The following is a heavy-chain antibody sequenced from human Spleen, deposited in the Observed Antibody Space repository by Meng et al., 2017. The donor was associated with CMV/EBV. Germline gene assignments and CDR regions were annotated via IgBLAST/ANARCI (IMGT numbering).Heavy chain of an antibody. CDR1: GASFSGHH. V-gene: IGHV4-34*01. CDR2: INHSGTT. Sequence: SETLSLTCAVYGASFSGHHWSWIRQSPGKGLEWIAEINHSGTTNDNPSPKGRVTISLDTSKNQFSLKLTSVTAVDTAVYYCARRGRSGNWPRYVYYYGLEVWGQGTTVTVSS. J-gene: IGHJ6*02. CDR3: ARRGRSGNWPRYVYYYGLEV. D-gene: IGHD3-9*01.